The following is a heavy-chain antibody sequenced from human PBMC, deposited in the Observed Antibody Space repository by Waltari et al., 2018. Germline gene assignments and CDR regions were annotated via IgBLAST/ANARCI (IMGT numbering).Heavy chain of an antibody. V-gene: IGHV3-7*01. CDR3: VGTPHWYYFDY. Sequence: EVQLVESGGDLVQPGGSLRLSCTASGFSFSSYWMSWVRQAQGKGPEWVANIKEDGSAKYYVDSVKGRFTISRDNAKNSLYLQMNNLRVEDTALYYCVGTPHWYYFDYWGPGTLVTVSS. D-gene: IGHD2-8*02. CDR1: GFSFSSYW. CDR2: IKEDGSAK. J-gene: IGHJ4*02.